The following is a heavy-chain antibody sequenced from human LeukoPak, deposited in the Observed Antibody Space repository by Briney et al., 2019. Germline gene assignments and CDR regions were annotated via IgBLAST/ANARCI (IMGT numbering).Heavy chain of an antibody. CDR3: AREIDSSGYQANYFDY. CDR1: GFTLSNYA. Sequence: GGSLRLSCEASGFTLSNYAMSWVRQAPGRGLEWVSTLSGSGGTIYYADSVKGRFTISRDNSKNTLYLQVNSLRAEDTAIYYCAREIDSSGYQANYFDYWGQGTLVTVSS. V-gene: IGHV3-23*01. J-gene: IGHJ4*02. D-gene: IGHD3-22*01. CDR2: LSGSGGTI.